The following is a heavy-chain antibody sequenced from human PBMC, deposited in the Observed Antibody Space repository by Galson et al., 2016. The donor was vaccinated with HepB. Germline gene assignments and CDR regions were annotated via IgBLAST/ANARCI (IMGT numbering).Heavy chain of an antibody. CDR1: EFTFSRYA. CDR3: ARGYGDSALYYYYGMDV. Sequence: SLRLSCAASEFTFSRYAMHWVRQAPGKGLERVAVIWYDGSEKYYVDSVRGRFTISRDNSKNTLYLQMKSLRAEDTAVYYCARGYGDSALYYYYGMDVWGQGTTVTVSS. D-gene: IGHD4-17*01. CDR2: IWYDGSEK. J-gene: IGHJ6*02. V-gene: IGHV3-33*01.